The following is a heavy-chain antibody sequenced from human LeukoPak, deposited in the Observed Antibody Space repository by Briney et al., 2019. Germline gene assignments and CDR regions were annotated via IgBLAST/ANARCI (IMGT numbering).Heavy chain of an antibody. Sequence: GASVKVSCKATSRISWVRQAPGQGLEWMGWIGTYGGDTYYAQKFQGRITLTTDTSTSTVYMELSNLRSDDTAVYYCALSSSDYYYYYYMDVWGKETAVTVSS. CDR3: ALSSSDYYYYYYMDV. CDR1: TSR. V-gene: IGHV1-18*01. J-gene: IGHJ6*03. CDR2: IGTYGGDT. D-gene: IGHD6-6*01.